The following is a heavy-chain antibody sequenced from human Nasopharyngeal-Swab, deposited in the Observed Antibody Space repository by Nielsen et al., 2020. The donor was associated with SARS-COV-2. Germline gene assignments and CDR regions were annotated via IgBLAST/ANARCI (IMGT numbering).Heavy chain of an antibody. CDR1: GFTFSTSA. V-gene: IGHV3-30*02. Sequence: GESLKISCAASGFTFSTSAMHWVRQAPGKGLEWVTFIWYDGSNKEYADAVKGRFTITRDNAKNTVFLQMNSLRVEDTAVYYCATDAPGSGFALDTWGQGTMVTVLS. CDR3: ATDAPGSGFALDT. J-gene: IGHJ3*02. CDR2: IWYDGSNK. D-gene: IGHD3-22*01.